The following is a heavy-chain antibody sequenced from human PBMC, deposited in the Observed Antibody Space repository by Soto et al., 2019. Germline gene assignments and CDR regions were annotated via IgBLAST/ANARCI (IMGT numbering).Heavy chain of an antibody. Sequence: GGSLRLSCAASGFTFSSYSMHWVRQAPGKGLEWVAVISYDGSNKYYADSVKGRFTISRDNSKNTLYLQMNSLRAEDTAVYYCAKDQGDYDFWSGYYTETYYYGMDVWGQGTTVTVSS. D-gene: IGHD3-3*01. CDR2: ISYDGSNK. CDR1: GFTFSSYS. CDR3: AKDQGDYDFWSGYYTETYYYGMDV. V-gene: IGHV3-30*18. J-gene: IGHJ6*02.